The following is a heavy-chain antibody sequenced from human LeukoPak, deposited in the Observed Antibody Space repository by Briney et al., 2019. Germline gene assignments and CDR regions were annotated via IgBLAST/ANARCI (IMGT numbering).Heavy chain of an antibody. J-gene: IGHJ4*02. CDR1: GGSISSSSYY. Sequence: SETLSLTCTVSGGSISSSSYYWGWLRQPPGKGLEWIGSIYYSGSTYYNPSLKSRVTISVDTSKNQFSLKLSSVTAADTAVYYCARRRRITMVRGVTAPYYFDYWGQGTLVTVSS. CDR3: ARRRRITMVRGVTAPYYFDY. CDR2: IYYSGST. V-gene: IGHV4-39*01. D-gene: IGHD3-10*01.